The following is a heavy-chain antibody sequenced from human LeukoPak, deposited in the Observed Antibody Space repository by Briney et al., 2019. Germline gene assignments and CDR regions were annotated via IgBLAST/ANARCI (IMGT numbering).Heavy chain of an antibody. CDR1: GFTFSLYG. CDR3: ARDNLDYGDGVIGY. J-gene: IGHJ4*02. CDR2: IWHDGSNK. V-gene: IGHV3-33*01. Sequence: GGSLRLSCGASGFTFSLYGMHWVRQAPGKGLEWVALIWHDGSNKYYGDSVSGRFTISRDNSKNTLYLEMNNLGAEDTAFYYCARDNLDYGDGVIGYWGQGTLVAVSS. D-gene: IGHD4-17*01.